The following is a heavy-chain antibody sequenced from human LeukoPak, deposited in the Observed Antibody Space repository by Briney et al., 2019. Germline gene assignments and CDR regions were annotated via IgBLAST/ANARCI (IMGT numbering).Heavy chain of an antibody. CDR1: GGSISSGSYY. CDR3: ARTLVNYYDSSGYEDVFDI. CDR2: IYTSGST. V-gene: IGHV4-61*02. D-gene: IGHD3-22*01. J-gene: IGHJ3*02. Sequence: PSQTLSLTCTVSGGSISSGSYYWSWIRQPAGKGLEWIGRIYTSGSTNYNPSLKSRVTISVDTSKNQFSLKLSSVTAADTAVYYCARTLVNYYDSSGYEDVFDIWGQGTMVTVSS.